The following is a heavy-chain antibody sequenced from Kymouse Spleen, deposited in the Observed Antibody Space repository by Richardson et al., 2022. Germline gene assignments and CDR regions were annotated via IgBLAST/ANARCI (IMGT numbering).Heavy chain of an antibody. Sequence: QLQLQESGPGLVKPSETLSLTCTVSGGSISSSSYYWGWIRQPPGKGLEWIGSIYYSGSTYYNPSLKSRVTISVDTSKNQFSLKLSSVTAADTAVYYCARRVLRYFDWLLSPFDYWGQGTLVTVSS. V-gene: IGHV4-39*01. D-gene: IGHD3-9*01. CDR3: ARRVLRYFDWLLSPFDY. CDR1: GGSISSSSYY. J-gene: IGHJ4*02. CDR2: IYYSGST.